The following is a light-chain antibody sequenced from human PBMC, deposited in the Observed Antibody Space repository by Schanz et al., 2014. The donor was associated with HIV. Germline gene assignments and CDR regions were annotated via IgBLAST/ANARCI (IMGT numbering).Light chain of an antibody. V-gene: IGLV1-40*01. CDR2: GNS. CDR3: QSYDSSLSGSV. Sequence: QSVLTQPPSVSGAPGQRVTISCTGSSSNIGAVYDVHWYQQLPGTAPKLLIYGNSNRPSGVPDRFSGSKSGTSDSLAITGLQAEDEADYYCQSYDSSLSGSVFGGGTKLTVL. CDR1: SSNIGAVYD. J-gene: IGLJ2*01.